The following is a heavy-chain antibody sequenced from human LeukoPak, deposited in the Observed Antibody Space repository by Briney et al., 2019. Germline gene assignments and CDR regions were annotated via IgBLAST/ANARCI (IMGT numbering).Heavy chain of an antibody. CDR1: DGSIRSHY. CDR3: ARRDSSGSFDY. Sequence: SETLSLTCTVSDGSIRSHYWSWIRQPPGKGLEWIGYIYNSGSTNYNPSLKSRVTISVDTSKNQFSLKLSSVTAADTTVYYCARRDSSGSFDYWGQGTLVTVSS. D-gene: IGHD3-22*01. J-gene: IGHJ4*02. V-gene: IGHV4-59*08. CDR2: IYNSGST.